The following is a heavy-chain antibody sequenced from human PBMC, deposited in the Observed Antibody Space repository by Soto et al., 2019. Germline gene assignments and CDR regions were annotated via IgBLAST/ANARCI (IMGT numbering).Heavy chain of an antibody. CDR2: ISAYNGNT. D-gene: IGHD3-22*01. CDR3: ARYYLDYYDSSVYYYDWFDP. J-gene: IGHJ5*02. CDR1: GYTFPSYG. Sequence: ASVTVSCKASGYTFPSYGISWVRQPPGQGLEWMGWISAYNGNTNYAQKLQGRVNMTTDTSTSTAYMELRSLRSDDTAVYYCARYYLDYYDSSVYYYDWFDPWG. V-gene: IGHV1-18*04.